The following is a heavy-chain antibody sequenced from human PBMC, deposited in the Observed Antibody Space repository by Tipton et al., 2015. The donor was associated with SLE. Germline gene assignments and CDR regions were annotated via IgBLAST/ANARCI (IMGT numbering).Heavy chain of an antibody. CDR3: VRTAGRSVKLWYFDL. D-gene: IGHD5-18*01. CDR2: IYNSGIT. V-gene: IGHV4-61*02. Sequence: TLSLTCTVSGGSISSGSSSWNWVRQPAGKGLEWIGLIYNSGITNYNPSLQSRVTLSVDMSKNQFSLRLSSVTAADTDVYYCVRTAGRSVKLWYFDLWGRGTLVTVSS. J-gene: IGHJ2*01. CDR1: GGSISSGSSS.